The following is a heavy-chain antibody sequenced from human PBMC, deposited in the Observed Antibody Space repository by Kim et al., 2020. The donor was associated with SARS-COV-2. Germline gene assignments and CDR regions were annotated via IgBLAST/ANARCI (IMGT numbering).Heavy chain of an antibody. CDR1: GFIFSTYD. CDR2: ITRDGST. Sequence: GSLRLSCAASGFIFSTYDMSWVRQAPGKGLEWISAITRDGSTFYADSVKGRFTISRDNSENTLHLQMGSLRVEDTGVYYCAREPARRADYWGRGTLVTV. V-gene: IGHV3-23*01. CDR3: AREPARRADY. J-gene: IGHJ4*02.